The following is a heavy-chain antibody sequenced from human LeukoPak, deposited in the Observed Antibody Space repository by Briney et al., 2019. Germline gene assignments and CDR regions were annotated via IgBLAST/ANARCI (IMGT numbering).Heavy chain of an antibody. J-gene: IGHJ5*02. CDR3: ARVRGVLLAEDWFDP. Sequence: ASVKVSCKASGGTFSSYAISWVRRAPGQGLEWMGGIIPIFGTANYAQKFQGRVTITADESTSTAYMELSSLRSEDTAVYYCARVRGVLLAEDWFDPWGQGTLVTVSS. D-gene: IGHD3-10*01. CDR1: GGTFSSYA. CDR2: IIPIFGTA. V-gene: IGHV1-69*13.